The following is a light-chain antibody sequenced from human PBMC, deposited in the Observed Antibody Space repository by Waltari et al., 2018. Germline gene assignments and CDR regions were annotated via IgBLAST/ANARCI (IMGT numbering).Light chain of an antibody. CDR3: VLSMGSGIWV. Sequence: QTVVTQEQSLSVSPGGTVTLTCGLSSGSVSTTYYPSCYQQAPGQAPRTLIFDTNTRSSGVPDRFSGSILDNKAALTITGAQADDESDYYCVLSMGSGIWVFGGGTKLTVL. CDR1: SGSVSTTYY. CDR2: DTN. J-gene: IGLJ3*02. V-gene: IGLV8-61*01.